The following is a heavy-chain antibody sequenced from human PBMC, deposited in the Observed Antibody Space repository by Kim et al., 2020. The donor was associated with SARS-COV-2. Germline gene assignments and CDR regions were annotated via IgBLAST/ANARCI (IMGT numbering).Heavy chain of an antibody. CDR1: GGSFNDYF. CDR3: ARTGYYGAWSPPDY. Sequence: SETLSLTCAVYGGSFNDYFWSWIRQPPGKGLEWIGEINHSGTTNYNPSLKSRVTISVDTSKNQLYLRLTSVTAADTAVYYCARTGYYGAWSPPDYWDQGSLVTVSS. J-gene: IGHJ4*02. D-gene: IGHD4-17*01. CDR2: INHSGTT. V-gene: IGHV4-34*01.